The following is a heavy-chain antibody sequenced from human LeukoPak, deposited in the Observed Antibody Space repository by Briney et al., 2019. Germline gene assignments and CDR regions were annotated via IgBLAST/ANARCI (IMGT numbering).Heavy chain of an antibody. Sequence: PGGSLRLSCSASGFTFSNYAMSWVRQAPGKGLEWVSAMSGSGGSTYNADSVKGRFTISRDNSKNTLYLQMNSLTAEDTAVFYCAKGAMHYYDSSGYNYFDYWGQGTLVTVSS. D-gene: IGHD3-22*01. CDR3: AKGAMHYYDSSGYNYFDY. CDR1: GFTFSNYA. CDR2: MSGSGGST. J-gene: IGHJ4*02. V-gene: IGHV3-23*01.